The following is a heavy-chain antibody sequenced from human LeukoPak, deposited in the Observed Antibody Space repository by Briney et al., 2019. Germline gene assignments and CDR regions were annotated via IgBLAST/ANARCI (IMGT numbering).Heavy chain of an antibody. Sequence: ASVKVSCKASGGTFSSYAISWVRQAPGQGLEWMGRIIPILGIANYAQKFQGRVTITADKSTSTAYMELSSLRSEDTAVYYCAKDDYVWGSYRYGAFDIWGQGTMVTVSS. CDR2: IIPILGIA. D-gene: IGHD3-16*02. CDR3: AKDDYVWGSYRYGAFDI. J-gene: IGHJ3*02. V-gene: IGHV1-69*04. CDR1: GGTFSSYA.